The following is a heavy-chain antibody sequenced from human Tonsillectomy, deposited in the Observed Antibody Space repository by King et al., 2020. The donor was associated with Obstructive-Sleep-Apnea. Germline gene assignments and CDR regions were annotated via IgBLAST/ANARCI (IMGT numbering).Heavy chain of an antibody. Sequence: QLVQSGAEVKKPGESLKISCKGSGYSFTSYWIGWVRQMPGKGLEWMGIIYPGDSDTRYSPSFQGQVTISADKSISTAYLPWSSLKASDTAMYYCARLTNYDILTGYYNDFDYWGQGTLVTVSS. CDR1: GYSFTSYW. D-gene: IGHD3-9*01. J-gene: IGHJ4*02. V-gene: IGHV5-51*01. CDR3: ARLTNYDILTGYYNDFDY. CDR2: IYPGDSDT.